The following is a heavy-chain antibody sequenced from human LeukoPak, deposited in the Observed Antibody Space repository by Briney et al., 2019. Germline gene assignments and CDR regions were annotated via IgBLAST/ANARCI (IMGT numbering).Heavy chain of an antibody. D-gene: IGHD2-2*01. V-gene: IGHV3-20*04. Sequence: GGSLRLPCAASGFTFDDYGMSWVRQAPGKGLEWVSGINWNGGSTGYADSVKGRFTISRDNAKNSLYLQTNSLRAEDTALYYCAREPPAAPGFENYYYYMDVWGKGTTVTVSS. CDR3: AREPPAAPGFENYYYYMDV. J-gene: IGHJ6*03. CDR2: INWNGGST. CDR1: GFTFDDYG.